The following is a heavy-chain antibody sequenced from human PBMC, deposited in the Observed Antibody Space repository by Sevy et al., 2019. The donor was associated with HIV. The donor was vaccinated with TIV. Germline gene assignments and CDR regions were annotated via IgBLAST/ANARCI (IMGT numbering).Heavy chain of an antibody. D-gene: IGHD2-8*01. CDR3: AREGCTQPHDY. CDR1: GFTFSIYT. CDR2: FCFGGSKI. Sequence: GGSLRLSCAASGFTFSIYTMSWVRQVPGKGLEWVSTFCFGGSKIYYADSLKGRFTISRDNSRNTVYLQMNSLRADDTAVYYCAREGCTQPHDYWGQGTLVTVSS. J-gene: IGHJ4*02. V-gene: IGHV3-23*01.